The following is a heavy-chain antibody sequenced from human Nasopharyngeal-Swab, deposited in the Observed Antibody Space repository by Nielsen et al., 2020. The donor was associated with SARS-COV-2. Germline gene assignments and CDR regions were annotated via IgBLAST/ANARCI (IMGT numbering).Heavy chain of an antibody. CDR3: ARGADSSGYSMYYFDY. CDR1: GGSISIYY. V-gene: IGHV4-59*01. CDR2: IYYSGST. D-gene: IGHD3-22*01. Sequence: SETLSLTCTVSGGSISIYYWSWIRQPPGKGLEWIGYIYYSGSTNYNPSLKSRVTISVDTSKNQFSLKLSSVTAADTAVYYCARGADSSGYSMYYFDYWGQGTLVTVSS. J-gene: IGHJ4*02.